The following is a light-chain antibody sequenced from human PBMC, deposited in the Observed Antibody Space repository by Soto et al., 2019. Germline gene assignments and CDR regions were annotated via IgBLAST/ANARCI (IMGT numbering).Light chain of an antibody. V-gene: IGKV3-15*01. CDR2: GAS. CDR3: XXXXXWPQT. Sequence: EIVMTQSPATLSVSPGERATLSCRASQSVSSNLAWYQQKPGQAPRLLIYGASTRATGIPARFSGTRSGTEFTLTXXXXQXXXXXVXXXXXXXXWPQTFGQGTKVEIK. CDR1: QSVSSN. J-gene: IGKJ1*01.